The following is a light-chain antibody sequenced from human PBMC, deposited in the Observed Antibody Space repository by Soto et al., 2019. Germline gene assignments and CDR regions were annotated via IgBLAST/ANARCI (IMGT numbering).Light chain of an antibody. J-gene: IGLJ2*01. CDR1: SGHSNYP. Sequence: QPVLTQSPSASASLGASVKLTCTLSSGHSNYPIAWHQQQPEKGPRYLMKVNSDGTHRKGDGIPDRFSGSNSGAERYLTISSRQSEDEADYFCQTWDTGIRVLFGGGTKLTVL. CDR3: QTWDTGIRVL. CDR2: VNSDGTH. V-gene: IGLV4-69*01.